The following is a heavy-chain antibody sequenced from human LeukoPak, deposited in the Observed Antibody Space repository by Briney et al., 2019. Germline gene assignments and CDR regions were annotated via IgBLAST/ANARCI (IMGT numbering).Heavy chain of an antibody. J-gene: IGHJ4*02. V-gene: IGHV4-31*03. CDR3: ARVGAYYYDSSGYDY. CDR2: IYYSGST. D-gene: IGHD3-22*01. Sequence: SETLSLTCTVSGGSISSGGYYWSWIRQHPGKGLEWIGYIYYSGSTYYNPSLKSRVTISVDTSKNQFSLKLSSVTAADTAVYYCARVGAYYYDSSGYDYWGQGTLVTVSS. CDR1: GGSISSGGYY.